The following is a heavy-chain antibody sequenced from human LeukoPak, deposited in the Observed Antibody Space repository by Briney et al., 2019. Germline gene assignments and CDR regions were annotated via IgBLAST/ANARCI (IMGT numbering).Heavy chain of an antibody. Sequence: GGSLRLSCTVSGFTVSSNSMSWVRQAPGKGLEWVSFIYSDNTHYSDSVKGRFTISRDNSKNTLYLQMNSLRAADTAVYYCARRAGAYSHPYDYWGQGTLVTVSS. D-gene: IGHD4/OR15-4a*01. CDR1: GFTVSSNS. V-gene: IGHV3-53*01. CDR3: ARRAGAYSHPYDY. CDR2: IYSDNT. J-gene: IGHJ4*02.